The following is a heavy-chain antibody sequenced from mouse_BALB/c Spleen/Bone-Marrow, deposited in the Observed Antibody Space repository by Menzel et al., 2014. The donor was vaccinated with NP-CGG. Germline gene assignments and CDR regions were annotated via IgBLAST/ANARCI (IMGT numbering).Heavy chain of an antibody. Sequence: DVHLVESGGGLVQPGGSRKLSCAASGFTFSSFGMHWVRQAPEKGLEWVAYISSGSRTVFYADTVKGRFTISRDNPKNTLFLQMTSLRSEDTAMYYCTRSRGNWDGFDYWGQGTTLTVSS. J-gene: IGHJ2*01. CDR1: GFTFSSFG. CDR3: TRSRGNWDGFDY. CDR2: ISSGSRTV. V-gene: IGHV5-17*02. D-gene: IGHD3-3*01.